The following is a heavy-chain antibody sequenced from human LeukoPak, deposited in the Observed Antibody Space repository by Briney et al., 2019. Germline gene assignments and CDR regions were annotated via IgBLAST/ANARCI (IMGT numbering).Heavy chain of an antibody. J-gene: IGHJ4*02. CDR1: GCSFSSYW. CDR2: IKQDGSEK. Sequence: GGSLRLSCAASGCSFSSYWMSWVRQAPGKGLEWVANIKQDGSEKYYVDSVKGRSTISRDNAKNSLYLQMNSLRAEDTAVYYCVGHSDYWGQGTLVTASS. CDR3: VGHSDY. V-gene: IGHV3-7*01. D-gene: IGHD3-16*01.